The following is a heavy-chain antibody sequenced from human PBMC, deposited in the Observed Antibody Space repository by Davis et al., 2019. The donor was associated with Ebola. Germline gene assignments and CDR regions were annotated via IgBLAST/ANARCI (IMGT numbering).Heavy chain of an antibody. Sequence: HTGGSLRLSCAASGFTFSNAWMHWVRQAPGKGLLWVSRINSDGTSTTYADSVKGRFTISRDNAKNTLYLQMNSLRAEDTAVYYCAREYTVNSGQWLVQDYYGMDVWGQGTTVTVSS. CDR2: INSDGTST. CDR3: AREYTVNSGQWLVQDYYGMDV. D-gene: IGHD6-19*01. J-gene: IGHJ6*02. CDR1: GFTFSNAW. V-gene: IGHV3-74*01.